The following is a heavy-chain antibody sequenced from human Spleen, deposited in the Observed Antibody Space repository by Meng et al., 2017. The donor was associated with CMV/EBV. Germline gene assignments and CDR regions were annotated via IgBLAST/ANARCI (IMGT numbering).Heavy chain of an antibody. CDR2: INHSGST. V-gene: IGHV4-34*01. CDR1: GFTFSSFA. D-gene: IGHD6-6*01. CDR3: ASPSGRVRARPYNYYYYGMDV. Sequence: GSLRLSCAASGFTFSSFAMHWVRQAPGKGLEWIGEINHSGSTNYNPSLKSRVTISVDTSKTQFSLKLSSVTAADTAVYYCASPSGRVRARPYNYYYYGMDVWGQGTTVTVSS. J-gene: IGHJ6*02.